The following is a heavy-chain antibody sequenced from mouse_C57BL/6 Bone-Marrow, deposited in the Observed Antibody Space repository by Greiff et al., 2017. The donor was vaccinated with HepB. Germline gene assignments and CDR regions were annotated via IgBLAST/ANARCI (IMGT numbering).Heavy chain of an antibody. D-gene: IGHD1-1*01. V-gene: IGHV2-5*01. J-gene: IGHJ4*01. CDR3: YYGSSYVENAMDY. CDR2: IWRGGST. Sequence: QVQLQQSGPGLVQPSQSLSITCTVSGFSLTSYGVHWVRQAPGKGLEWLGVIWRGGSTDCNAAFMSRLSITKDNSKSQVFFKMNSLQADDTAIYYCYYGSSYVENAMDYWGQGTSVTVSS. CDR1: GFSLTSYG.